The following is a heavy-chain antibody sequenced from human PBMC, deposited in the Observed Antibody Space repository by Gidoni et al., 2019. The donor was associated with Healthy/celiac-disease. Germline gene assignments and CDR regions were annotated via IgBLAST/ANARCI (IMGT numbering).Heavy chain of an antibody. J-gene: IGHJ4*02. CDR1: GFTFSSYS. D-gene: IGHD4-17*01. V-gene: IGHV3-21*01. CDR3: ARGETTVVTPHFDY. CDR2: ISSSSSYI. Sequence: EVQLVESGGGLVKPGGSLRLSWAASGFTFSSYSMNWVRQAPGKGLEWVSSISSSSSYIYYADSVKGRFTISRDNAKNSLYLQMNSLRAEDTAVYYCARGETTVVTPHFDYWGQGTLVTVSS.